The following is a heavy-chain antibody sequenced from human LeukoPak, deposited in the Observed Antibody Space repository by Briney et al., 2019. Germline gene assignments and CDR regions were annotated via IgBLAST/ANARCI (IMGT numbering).Heavy chain of an antibody. Sequence: SETLSLTCTVSGASISSADYYWSWIRQPPGKDLEWIGHIYYSVGTYYNPSLKSRVTISLDTSKNQFSLKLSSVTAADTAVYYCARRGVAIDYWGQGILVTVSS. CDR3: ARRGVAIDY. CDR2: IYYSVGT. V-gene: IGHV4-30-4*01. CDR1: GASISSADYY. D-gene: IGHD3-3*01. J-gene: IGHJ4*02.